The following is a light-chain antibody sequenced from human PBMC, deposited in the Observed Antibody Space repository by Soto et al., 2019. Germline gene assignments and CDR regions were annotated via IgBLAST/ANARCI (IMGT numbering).Light chain of an antibody. J-gene: IGKJ5*01. V-gene: IGKV2-28*01. Sequence: DIVLTQSPLSLPVTPGAPASISCRSSQSLLHSNGYNYLDWYMQKPGQSPQLXTYLGSNRASGVPDRFSGSGSGTDFTLKISRVEAEDVGVYYCMQGTHWPITFGQGTRLEIK. CDR1: QSLLHSNGYNY. CDR3: MQGTHWPIT. CDR2: LGS.